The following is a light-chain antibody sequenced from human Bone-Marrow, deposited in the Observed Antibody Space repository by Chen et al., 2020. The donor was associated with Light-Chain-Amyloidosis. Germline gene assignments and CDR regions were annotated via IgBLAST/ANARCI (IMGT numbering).Light chain of an antibody. J-gene: IGLJ1*01. CDR3: SSYTITNTLV. CDR2: EVT. Sequence: QSALTQPASVSGSPGQSITISCTGTSSDVGGDNHVSWYQQHPDKAPKLMIYEVTNRPSWVPDRFSGSTSDNTASLTISGLQTEDEADYVCSSYTITNTLVFGSGTRVTVL. V-gene: IGLV2-14*01. CDR1: SSDVGGDNH.